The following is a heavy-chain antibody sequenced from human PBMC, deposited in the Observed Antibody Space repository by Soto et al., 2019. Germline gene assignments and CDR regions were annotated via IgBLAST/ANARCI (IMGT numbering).Heavy chain of an antibody. CDR2: IIPIFGTA. Sequence: SVNVSCKASGGTFSSYAISWVRQAPGQGLEWMGGIIPIFGTANYAQKFQGRVTITADKSTSTAYMELSSLRSEDTAVYYCARDRRSGYRYNWFDPWGQGTLVTVSS. CDR1: GGTFSSYA. V-gene: IGHV1-69*06. J-gene: IGHJ5*02. D-gene: IGHD3-3*01. CDR3: ARDRRSGYRYNWFDP.